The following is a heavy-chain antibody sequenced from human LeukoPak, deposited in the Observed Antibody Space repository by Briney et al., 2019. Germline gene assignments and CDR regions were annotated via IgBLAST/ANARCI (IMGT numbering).Heavy chain of an antibody. D-gene: IGHD5-18*01. CDR2: IYYSGST. V-gene: IGHV4-31*03. J-gene: IGHJ4*02. CDR1: GGSIGSGVYY. CDR3: ARGSGYSYGYYFDY. Sequence: SETLSLTCTVSGGSIGSGVYYWSWIRQHPGKGLEWIGYIYYSGSTYYNPSLKSRVTISVDTSKDQFSLKLSSVTAADTAVYYCARGSGYSYGYYFDYWGQGTLVTVSS.